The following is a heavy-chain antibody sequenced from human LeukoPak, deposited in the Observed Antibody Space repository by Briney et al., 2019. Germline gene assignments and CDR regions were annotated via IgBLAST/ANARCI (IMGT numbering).Heavy chain of an antibody. J-gene: IGHJ4*02. CDR1: GFTFSSYA. CDR2: ISGSGGST. V-gene: IGHV3-23*01. CDR3: ARQVGPDY. Sequence: PGGSLRLSCAASGFTFSSYAMSWVRQAPGKGLEWVSTISGSGGSTYFADSVKGRFTISRDNSKNALYLQMNSLRTEDTAVYFCARQVGPDYWGQGTLVTVSS.